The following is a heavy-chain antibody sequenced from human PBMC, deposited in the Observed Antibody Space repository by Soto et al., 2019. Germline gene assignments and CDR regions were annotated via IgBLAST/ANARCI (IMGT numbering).Heavy chain of an antibody. Sequence: ASVKVSCKSSGYRFETYAMNWVRQAPGQGLEWMGWTSSYNTDTFYADKFQDRVSMTTDTSTGTAYMELRSLSSDDTAVYYCAGGHGVIIGAMDVWGQGTAVTVSS. D-gene: IGHD3-3*01. CDR3: AGGHGVIIGAMDV. CDR2: TSSYNTDT. V-gene: IGHV1-18*01. CDR1: GYRFETYA. J-gene: IGHJ6*02.